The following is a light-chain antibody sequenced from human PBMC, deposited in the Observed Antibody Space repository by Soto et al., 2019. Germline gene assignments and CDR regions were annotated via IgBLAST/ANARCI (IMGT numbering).Light chain of an antibody. J-gene: IGLJ1*01. CDR2: EVS. Sequence: QSALTQPASVSGSPGQSITISCSGTSSDVGLYNYVSWYQQHPGTAPKLMIYEVSNRPSGVSNRFSGSKSGDTASLTISGLQAEDEADYYCSSYTTNFTYVFGAGTKVTV. CDR1: SSDVGLYNY. V-gene: IGLV2-14*01. CDR3: SSYTTNFTYV.